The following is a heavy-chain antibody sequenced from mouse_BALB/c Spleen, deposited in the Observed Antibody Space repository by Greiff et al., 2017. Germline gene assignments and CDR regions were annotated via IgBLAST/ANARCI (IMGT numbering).Heavy chain of an antibody. Sequence: QVQLQQSGAELAKPGASVKMSCKASGYTFTSYWMHWVKQRPGQGLEWIGYINPSTGYTEYNQKFKDKATLTADKSSSTAYMQLSSLTSEDSAVYYGARFYYYGSSYAFAYWGQGTLVTVSA. CDR3: ARFYYYGSSYAFAY. CDR2: INPSTGYT. D-gene: IGHD1-1*01. CDR1: GYTFTSYW. V-gene: IGHV1-7*01. J-gene: IGHJ3*01.